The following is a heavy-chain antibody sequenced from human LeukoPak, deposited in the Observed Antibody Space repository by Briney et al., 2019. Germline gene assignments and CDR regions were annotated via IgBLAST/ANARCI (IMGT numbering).Heavy chain of an antibody. CDR2: ISGSGGST. J-gene: IGHJ4*02. V-gene: IGHV3-23*01. D-gene: IGHD3-22*01. Sequence: PGGSLRLSCTASKISLNDNSMSWIRQAPGKGLEWVSAISGSGGSTYYADSVKGRFTISRDNSKNTLYLQMNSLRAEDTAVYYCAKDGVLGYYDSSGYSGYWGQGTLVTVSS. CDR1: KISLNDNS. CDR3: AKDGVLGYYDSSGYSGY.